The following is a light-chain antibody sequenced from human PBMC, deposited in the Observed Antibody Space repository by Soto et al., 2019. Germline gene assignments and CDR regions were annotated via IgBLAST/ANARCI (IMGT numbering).Light chain of an antibody. CDR2: GAS. CDR3: QQANRFPLT. V-gene: IGKV1-12*01. J-gene: IGKJ4*01. CDR1: QGISSC. Sequence: DIQMTQSPSSVSASVGDRVTITCRASQGISSCLAWYRQKPGKAPKLLIYGASTLQSGVPSRFNGSGSGTDFTLTISSLQPEDFATYYCQQANRFPLTFGGGTKVDIK.